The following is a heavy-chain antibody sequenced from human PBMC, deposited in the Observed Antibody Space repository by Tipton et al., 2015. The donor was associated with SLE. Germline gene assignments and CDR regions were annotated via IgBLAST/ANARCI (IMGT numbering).Heavy chain of an antibody. Sequence: SLRLSCAASGITVSSNYMSWVRQAPGKGLEWVSVIYSGGSTYYAESVKGRFTISRHNAKKSLYLQMNSLRVDDTALYYCARFLYPYGMDVWGQGTTVTVSS. CDR2: IYSGGST. CDR3: ARFLYPYGMDV. D-gene: IGHD3-10*01. CDR1: GITVSSNY. V-gene: IGHV3-53*01. J-gene: IGHJ6*02.